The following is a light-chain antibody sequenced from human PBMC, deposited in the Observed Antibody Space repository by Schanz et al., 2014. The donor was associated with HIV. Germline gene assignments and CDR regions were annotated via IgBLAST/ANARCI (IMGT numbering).Light chain of an antibody. J-gene: IGKJ2*01. V-gene: IGKV3-20*01. Sequence: EIVLTQSPGTLSLSPRSRATLSCRASQSVRNNYLAWYQQKPGQAPRLLIYGASSRATGIPDRFSGSGFGTDFTLTISRLEPEDFAVYYCQQYGSSLYTFGQGTKLEIK. CDR2: GAS. CDR3: QQYGSSLYT. CDR1: QSVRNNY.